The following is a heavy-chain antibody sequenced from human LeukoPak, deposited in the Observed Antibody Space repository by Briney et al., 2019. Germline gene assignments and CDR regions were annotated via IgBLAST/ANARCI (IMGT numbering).Heavy chain of an antibody. CDR3: ARYTVTTGAFDI. CDR2: IYYSGST. V-gene: IGHV4-59*08. Sequence: SEILSLTCAVSGGSISSYYWSWIRQPPGKGLEWIGYIYYSGSTNYNPSLKSRVTISVDTSKNQFSLKLSSVTAADTAVYYCARYTVTTGAFDIWGQGTMVTVSS. D-gene: IGHD4-17*01. CDR1: GGSISSYY. J-gene: IGHJ3*02.